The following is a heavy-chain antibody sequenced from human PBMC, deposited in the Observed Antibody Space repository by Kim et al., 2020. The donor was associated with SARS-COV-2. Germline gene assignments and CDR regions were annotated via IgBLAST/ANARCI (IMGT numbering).Heavy chain of an antibody. CDR1: GFTFSSYD. D-gene: IGHD5-12*01. J-gene: IGHJ6*02. Sequence: GGSLRLSCAASGFTFSSYDMHWVRQATGKGLEWVSAIGTAGDTYYPGSVKGRFTISRENAKNSLYLQMNSLRAGDTAVYYCARAPPGGLYSGYDNYYYYGMDVWGQGTTVTVSS. V-gene: IGHV3-13*01. CDR3: ARAPPGGLYSGYDNYYYYGMDV. CDR2: IGTAGDT.